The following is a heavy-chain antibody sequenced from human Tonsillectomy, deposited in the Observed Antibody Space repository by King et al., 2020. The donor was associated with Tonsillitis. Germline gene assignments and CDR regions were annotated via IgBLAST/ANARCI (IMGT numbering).Heavy chain of an antibody. V-gene: IGHV3-30*04. J-gene: IGHJ6*02. CDR1: GFTFSTFS. CDR2: ISYDGSSK. D-gene: IGHD3-10*02. CDR3: ARSGYGRGASYFYGLDV. Sequence: VQLVESGGGVVQPGKSLRLSCAASGFTFSTFSMHWIRQAPGKGLEWVAVISYDGSSKYYADSVKGRFTISRDNSKNMLFVQMISLRAEDTAVYYCARSGYGRGASYFYGLDVWGQGTTVIVSS.